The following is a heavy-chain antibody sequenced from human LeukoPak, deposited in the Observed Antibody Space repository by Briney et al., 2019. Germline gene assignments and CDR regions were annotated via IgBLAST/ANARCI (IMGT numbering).Heavy chain of an antibody. Sequence: RGSLRVSCAASVFTFSSYWMHWVRQAPGKGLVWVSRINSEGSSTSYADLVKGRSAISRDNAKNTLYLQMNSRRAEDTAVYYCARDKAGYSSGWYTIDYWGQGTLATVSS. D-gene: IGHD6-19*01. J-gene: IGHJ4*02. V-gene: IGHV3-74*01. CDR1: VFTFSSYW. CDR2: INSEGSST. CDR3: ARDKAGYSSGWYTIDY.